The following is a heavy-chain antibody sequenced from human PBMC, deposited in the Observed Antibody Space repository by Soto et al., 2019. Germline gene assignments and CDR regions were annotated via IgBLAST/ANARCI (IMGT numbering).Heavy chain of an antibody. CDR3: ATGGSSGWNY. J-gene: IGHJ4*02. Sequence: GGSLRLSCAASGFTFSSYGMHWVRQAPGKGLEWVSYISIGSSTIYYADSVKGRFIISRDNAKNSLYLQMNSLRYDDTAVYYCATGGSSGWNYWGQGTLVTVSS. CDR1: GFTFSSYG. V-gene: IGHV3-48*02. CDR2: ISIGSSTI. D-gene: IGHD6-19*01.